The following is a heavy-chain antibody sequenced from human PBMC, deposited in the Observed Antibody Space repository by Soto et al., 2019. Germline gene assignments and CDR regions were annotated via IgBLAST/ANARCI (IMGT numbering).Heavy chain of an antibody. CDR3: ARLTHAKRLAAAGTRGGWFDP. V-gene: IGHV4-39*01. Sequence: SETLSLTCTVSGGSISSSSYYWGWIRQPPGKGLEWIGSIYYSGSTYYNPSLKSRVTISVDTSKNQFSLKLSSVTAADTAVYYCARLTHAKRLAAAGTRGGWFDPWGQGTLVTVSS. J-gene: IGHJ5*02. D-gene: IGHD6-13*01. CDR2: IYYSGST. CDR1: GGSISSSSYY.